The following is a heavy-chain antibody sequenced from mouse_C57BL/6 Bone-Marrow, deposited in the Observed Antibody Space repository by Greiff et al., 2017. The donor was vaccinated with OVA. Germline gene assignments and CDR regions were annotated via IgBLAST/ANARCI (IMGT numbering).Heavy chain of an antibody. Sequence: VKLQQPGAELVMPGASVKLSCKASGYTFTSYWMHWVQQRPGQGLEWIGEIDPSDSYTNYNQKFKGKSTLTVDKSSSTAYMQLSSLTSEDSAVYYCARLDFAYWGQGTLVTVSA. CDR2: IDPSDSYT. CDR1: GYTFTSYW. J-gene: IGHJ3*01. V-gene: IGHV1-69*01. CDR3: ARLDFAY.